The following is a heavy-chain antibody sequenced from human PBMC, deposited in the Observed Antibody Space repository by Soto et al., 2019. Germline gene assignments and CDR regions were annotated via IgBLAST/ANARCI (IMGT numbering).Heavy chain of an antibody. Sequence: PGGSLRLSCAASGLTFSSYDMNWVRQAPGKGLEWVSYISSSSSTIYYADSVKGRFTISRDNAKNSLYLQMNSLRAEDTAVYYCAGHGGQWLNWFDPWGQGILVTVSS. CDR2: ISSSSSTI. V-gene: IGHV3-48*01. D-gene: IGHD6-19*01. CDR3: AGHGGQWLNWFDP. CDR1: GLTFSSYD. J-gene: IGHJ5*02.